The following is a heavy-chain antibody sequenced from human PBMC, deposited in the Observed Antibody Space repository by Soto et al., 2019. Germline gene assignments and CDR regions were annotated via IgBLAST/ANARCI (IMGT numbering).Heavy chain of an antibody. D-gene: IGHD5-12*01. CDR3: ARDNIVSKGYGMDV. CDR2: IHSSGTF. J-gene: IGHJ6*02. V-gene: IGHV4-4*07. CDR1: GASISNAY. Sequence: QVQLQESGPGLVKPSETLSLTCTVSGASISNAYWSWIRQAAGTRLEWIGRIHSSGTFNYNPSLTSRVSISRDTSKNQISLKLSSVTAADTAVYYCARDNIVSKGYGMDVWGQGTTVTVSS.